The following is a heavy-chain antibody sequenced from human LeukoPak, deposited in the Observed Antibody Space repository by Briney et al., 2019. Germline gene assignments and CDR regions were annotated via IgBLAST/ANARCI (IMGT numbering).Heavy chain of an antibody. Sequence: SVKVSCKASGGTFSSYAISWVRQAPGQGLEWMGGIIPIFGTANYAQKFQGRVTITADESTSTAYMELSSLRSEDTAVYYCARGRNFSNTSRHNRFHPWGQGTLVTVSS. CDR3: ARGRNFSNTSRHNRFHP. D-gene: IGHD2-2*01. CDR2: IIPIFGTA. J-gene: IGHJ5*02. CDR1: GGTFSSYA. V-gene: IGHV1-69*13.